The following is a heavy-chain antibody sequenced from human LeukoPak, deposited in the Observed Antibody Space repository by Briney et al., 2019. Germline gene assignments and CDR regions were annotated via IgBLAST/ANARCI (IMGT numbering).Heavy chain of an antibody. CDR1: GGSFSGYY. V-gene: IGHV4-34*01. Sequence: PSETLSLTCAVYGGSFSGYYWSWIRQPPGKGLEWIGEINHSGSTNYNPSLKSRVTISVDTSKNQFSLKLSSVTAADTAVYYCARGSQVRIHRRRPQKTHRTDDYWGQGTLVTVSS. CDR3: ARGSQVRIHRRRPQKTHRTDDY. J-gene: IGHJ4*02. D-gene: IGHD5-18*01. CDR2: INHSGST.